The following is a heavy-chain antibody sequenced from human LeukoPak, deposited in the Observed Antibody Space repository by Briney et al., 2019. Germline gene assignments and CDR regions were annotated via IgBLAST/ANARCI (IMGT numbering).Heavy chain of an antibody. J-gene: IGHJ4*02. Sequence: GGSLRLSCAASGFTFSSYAMSWVRQAPGKGLEWVSAISGSGGSTYSADSVKGRFTISRDNSKNTLYLQMNSLRAEDTAVYYCAKSSDWLLTYYFDYWGQGTLVTVSS. V-gene: IGHV3-23*01. CDR3: AKSSDWLLTYYFDY. CDR1: GFTFSSYA. CDR2: ISGSGGST. D-gene: IGHD3-9*01.